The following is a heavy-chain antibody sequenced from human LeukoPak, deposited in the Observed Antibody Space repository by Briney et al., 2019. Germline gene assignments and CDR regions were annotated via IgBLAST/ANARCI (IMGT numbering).Heavy chain of an antibody. V-gene: IGHV3-21*04. CDR3: ARDYSMGFRLREGYFDY. CDR1: GFTFSSYS. CDR2: ISSSSSYI. D-gene: IGHD4-17*01. J-gene: IGHJ4*02. Sequence: PGGSLRLSCAASGFTFSSYSMNWVRQAPGKGLEWVSSISSSSSYIYYADSVKGRFTISRDNARNSLYLQMNSLRAEDTAVYYCARDYSMGFRLREGYFDYWGQGTLVTVSS.